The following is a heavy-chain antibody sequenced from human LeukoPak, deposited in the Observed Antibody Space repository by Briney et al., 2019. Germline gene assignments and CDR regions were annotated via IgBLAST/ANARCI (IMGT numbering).Heavy chain of an antibody. CDR2: IYYSGST. CDR3: ASSPPLIRYCSGGSCPPDEYYFDY. CDR1: GGSISSSSYY. V-gene: IGHV4-39*01. D-gene: IGHD2-15*01. Sequence: KSSETLSLTCTVSGGSISSSSYYWGWIRQPPGKGLEWIGSIYYSGSTYYNPSLKSRVTISVDTSKNQFSLKLSSVTAADTAVYYCASSPPLIRYCSGGSCPPDEYYFDYWGQGTLVTVSS. J-gene: IGHJ4*02.